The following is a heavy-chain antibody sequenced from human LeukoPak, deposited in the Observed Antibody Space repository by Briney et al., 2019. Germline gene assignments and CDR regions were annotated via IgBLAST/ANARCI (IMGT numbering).Heavy chain of an antibody. CDR3: ARVYTTSSSWYGDFDY. V-gene: IGHV3-11*04. CDR2: IGSSGRPI. J-gene: IGHJ4*02. D-gene: IGHD6-13*01. CDR1: GFTFSDYY. Sequence: GGSLRLSCAASGFTFSDYYMSWIRQAPGKGLEWVSYIGSSGRPIYYADSVKGRFTVSRDNAKNSLYLQMNSLRAGDTAVYYCARVYTTSSSWYGDFDYWGQGTLVTVSS.